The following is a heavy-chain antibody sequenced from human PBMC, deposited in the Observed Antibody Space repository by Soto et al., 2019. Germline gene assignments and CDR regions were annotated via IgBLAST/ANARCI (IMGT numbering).Heavy chain of an antibody. J-gene: IGHJ4*02. CDR3: ASGTITVVRGVTDRLRFDY. CDR1: GYTFTSYY. D-gene: IGHD3-10*02. Sequence: QVQLVQSGAEVKKPGASVKVSCNASGYTFTSYYMHWVRQAPGPGLEWMGIINPSGGSTSYAKKFKGTVNMSRATSASTVKMELSRMRSEDTAVYYCASGTITVVRGVTDRLRFDYWGQGTLVTVSS. CDR2: INPSGGST. V-gene: IGHV1-46*03.